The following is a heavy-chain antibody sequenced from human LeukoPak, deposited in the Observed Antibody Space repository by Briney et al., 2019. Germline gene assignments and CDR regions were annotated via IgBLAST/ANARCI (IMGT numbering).Heavy chain of an antibody. CDR1: GFTFSSYA. J-gene: IGHJ6*03. Sequence: GGSLRLSCAASGFTFSSYAMHWVRQAPGKGLEWVAVISYDGSNKYYADSVKGRFTISRDNSKNTLYLQMNSLRAEDTAVYYCARDPYSGSYGNYYYYFMDVWGKGTTVTISS. CDR3: ARDPYSGSYGNYYYYFMDV. D-gene: IGHD1-26*01. CDR2: ISYDGSNK. V-gene: IGHV3-30*04.